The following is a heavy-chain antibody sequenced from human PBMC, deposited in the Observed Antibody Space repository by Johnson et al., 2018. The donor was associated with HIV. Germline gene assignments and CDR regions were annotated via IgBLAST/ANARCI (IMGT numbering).Heavy chain of an antibody. CDR2: INSDGRST. CDR1: GFTFSSYW. CDR3: AKKQAAAGTGGGAFDI. V-gene: IGHV3-74*02. D-gene: IGHD6-13*01. J-gene: IGHJ3*02. Sequence: VQLVESGGGLVKPGGSLRLSCAASGFTFSSYWMHWVRQAPGKGLVWVSRINSDGRSTSYADSVKGRFTISRDNSKNTLYLQMNSLRTEDTAVYYCAKKQAAAGTGGGAFDIWGQGTMVTVSS.